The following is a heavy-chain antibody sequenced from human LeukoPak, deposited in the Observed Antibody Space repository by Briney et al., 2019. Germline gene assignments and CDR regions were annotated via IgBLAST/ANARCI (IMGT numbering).Heavy chain of an antibody. Sequence: GASVKVSCKASGYTFTSYGISWVRQAPGQGLEWMGWISAYNGNTNYAQKLQGRVTMTTDTSTSTAYMELRSLRSDDTAVYYCARVGATTQGVGWFDPWGQGTLVTVSS. J-gene: IGHJ5*02. CDR3: ARVGATTQGVGWFDP. CDR2: ISAYNGNT. V-gene: IGHV1-18*01. D-gene: IGHD1-26*01. CDR1: GYTFTSYG.